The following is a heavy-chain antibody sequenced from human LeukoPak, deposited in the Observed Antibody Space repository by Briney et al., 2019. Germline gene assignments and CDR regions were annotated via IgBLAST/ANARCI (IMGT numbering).Heavy chain of an antibody. D-gene: IGHD3-10*01. Sequence: SETLSLTCTVSGGSISSSSYYWGWIRQPPGKGLEWIGTIYYIGNTYYNPSLKSRVIISRDTSKNQFSLKLSSVTAADTAVYYCAKDRVRYYYGSGFYYMDVWGKGTTVTISS. CDR1: GGSISSSSYY. J-gene: IGHJ6*03. CDR2: IYYIGNT. V-gene: IGHV4-39*07. CDR3: AKDRVRYYYGSGFYYMDV.